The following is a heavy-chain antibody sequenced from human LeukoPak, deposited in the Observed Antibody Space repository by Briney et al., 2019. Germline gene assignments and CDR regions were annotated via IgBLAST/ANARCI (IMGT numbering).Heavy chain of an antibody. Sequence: GGSLRLSCAASGFTFSSYSMNWVRQAPGKGLEWVSYISSSSSTIYYADSVKGRFTISRDNAKNSLYLQMNSLRAEDTAVYYCARDRGGGYFWYFDLWGRGTLVTVSS. V-gene: IGHV3-48*04. CDR2: ISSSSSTI. J-gene: IGHJ2*01. CDR1: GFTFSSYS. D-gene: IGHD5-18*01. CDR3: ARDRGGGYFWYFDL.